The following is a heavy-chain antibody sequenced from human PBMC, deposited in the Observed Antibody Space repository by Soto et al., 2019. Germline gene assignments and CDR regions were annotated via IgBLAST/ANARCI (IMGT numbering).Heavy chain of an antibody. CDR3: ARNGGYENWFDP. Sequence: QVQLQESGPGLVKPSETLSLTCTVSGGSVSSGSYYWSWIRQPPGKGLEWIGYIYYSGSTNYNPSPQSRVTISVETSKDQFALKLSSVTAADTAVYYCARNGGYENWFDPWGQGTLVTVSS. CDR2: IYYSGST. D-gene: IGHD1-1*01. CDR1: GGSVSSGSYY. V-gene: IGHV4-61*01. J-gene: IGHJ5*02.